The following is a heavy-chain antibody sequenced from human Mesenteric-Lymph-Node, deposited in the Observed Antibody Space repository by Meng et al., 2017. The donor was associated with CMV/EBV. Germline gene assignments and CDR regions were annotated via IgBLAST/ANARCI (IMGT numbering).Heavy chain of an antibody. J-gene: IGHJ6*02. CDR3: AREVVVVPAAGYYYYYGMDV. CDR2: IRYDGSNK. CDR1: GFTFSTYG. V-gene: IGHV3-30*02. D-gene: IGHD2-2*01. Sequence: GESLKISCAASGFTFSTYGMHWVRQAPGKGLEWVAFIRYDGSNKYYADSVKGRFTISRDNSKNTLYLQVNSLRAEDTAVYYCAREVVVVPAAGYYYYYGMDVWGQGTTVTVSS.